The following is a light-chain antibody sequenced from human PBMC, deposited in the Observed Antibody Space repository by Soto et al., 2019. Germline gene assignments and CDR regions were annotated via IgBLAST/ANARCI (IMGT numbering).Light chain of an antibody. V-gene: IGKV3-20*01. CDR2: DAS. Sequence: EIVLTQSPGTLSLSPGERATLSCRASQSVSSSYLAWYQQKPGQETRLLIYDASSRATGIPDRFSGSGSGTDFTLTISRLEPEDVAVYYCQQYGSSPRTFGQGPKVEIK. J-gene: IGKJ1*01. CDR1: QSVSSSY. CDR3: QQYGSSPRT.